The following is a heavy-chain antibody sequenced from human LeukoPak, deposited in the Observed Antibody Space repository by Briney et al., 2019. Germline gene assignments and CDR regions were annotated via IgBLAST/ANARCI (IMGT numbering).Heavy chain of an antibody. CDR1: GFTFSNAW. Sequence: GGSLRLSCAASGFTFSNAWMSWVRQAPGKGLEWVGRIKSKTDGGTTDYAAPVKGRFNISRDDSKNTLYLQMNSLKTEDTAVYYCTTVTLYDSSGYYYVDYFDYWGQGTLVTVSS. V-gene: IGHV3-15*01. J-gene: IGHJ4*02. D-gene: IGHD3-22*01. CDR2: IKSKTDGGTT. CDR3: TTVTLYDSSGYYYVDYFDY.